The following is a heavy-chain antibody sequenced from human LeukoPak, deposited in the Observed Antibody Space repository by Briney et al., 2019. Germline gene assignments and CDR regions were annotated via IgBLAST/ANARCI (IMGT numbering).Heavy chain of an antibody. V-gene: IGHV4-39*07. J-gene: IGHJ4*02. CDR2: INHSGST. Sequence: SETLSLTCTVSGGSISSSSYYWGWIRQPPGKGLEWIGEINHSGSTNYNPSLKSRVTISVDTSKNQFSLKLSSVTAADTAVYYCARNWRLDYWGQGTLVTVSS. CDR3: ARNWRLDY. CDR1: GGSISSSSYY. D-gene: IGHD1-1*01.